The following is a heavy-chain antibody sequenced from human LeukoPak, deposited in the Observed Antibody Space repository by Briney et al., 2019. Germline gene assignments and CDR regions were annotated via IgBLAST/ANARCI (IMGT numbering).Heavy chain of an antibody. V-gene: IGHV3-11*01. D-gene: IGHD2-15*01. J-gene: IGHJ4*02. Sequence: GGSLRLSCAASGFTFSDYYMSWIRQAPGKGLEWVSYISSSGSTIYYADSVKGRLTISRDNAKNSLYLQMNSLRAEDTAVYYCARDRVRLPTSFDYWGQGTLVTVSS. CDR3: ARDRVRLPTSFDY. CDR2: ISSSGSTI. CDR1: GFTFSDYY.